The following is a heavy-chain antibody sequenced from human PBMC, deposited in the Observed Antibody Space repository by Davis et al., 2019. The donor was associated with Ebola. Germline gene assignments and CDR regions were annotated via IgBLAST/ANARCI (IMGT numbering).Heavy chain of an antibody. V-gene: IGHV4-4*02. D-gene: IGHD3-22*01. CDR2: IYHSGST. CDR3: ARDHYDSTAPGWFDP. J-gene: IGHJ5*02. Sequence: SETLSLTCAVSGGSISSSNWWSWVRQPPGKGLEWIGEIYHSGSTNYNPSLKSRVTISVDKSKNQFFLKLSSGTAADTAVYYCARDHYDSTAPGWFDPWGQGTLVTVSS. CDR1: GGSISSSNW.